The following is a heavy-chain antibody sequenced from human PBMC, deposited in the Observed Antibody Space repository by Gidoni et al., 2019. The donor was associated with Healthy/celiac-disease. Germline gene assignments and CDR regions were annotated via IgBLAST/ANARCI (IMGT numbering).Heavy chain of an antibody. CDR2: ISYDGSNK. V-gene: IGHV3-30*03. CDR3: AGPRDYDSSGYYR. Sequence: QVQLVESGGGVVQPGRSLRLSCAASGFTFSSDGMHWVRQAPGKGRELVAVISYDGSNKYYADSVKGRFTISRDNSKNTLYLQMNSLRAEDTAVYYCAGPRDYDSSGYYRWGQGTLVTVSS. D-gene: IGHD3-22*01. J-gene: IGHJ4*02. CDR1: GFTFSSDG.